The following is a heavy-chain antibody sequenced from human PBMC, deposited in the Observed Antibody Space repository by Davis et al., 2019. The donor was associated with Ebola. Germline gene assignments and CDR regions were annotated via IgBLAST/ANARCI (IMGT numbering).Heavy chain of an antibody. CDR2: ISYDGSNK. Sequence: GESLKISCVASGFTFSGYAMHWVRQAPGKGLEWVAVISYDGSNKYYADSVKGRFTISRDNSKNTLYLQMNSLRAEDTAVYYCAKSLVGATTFWGQGTLVTVSS. V-gene: IGHV3-30*04. CDR1: GFTFSGYA. J-gene: IGHJ4*02. D-gene: IGHD1-26*01. CDR3: AKSLVGATTF.